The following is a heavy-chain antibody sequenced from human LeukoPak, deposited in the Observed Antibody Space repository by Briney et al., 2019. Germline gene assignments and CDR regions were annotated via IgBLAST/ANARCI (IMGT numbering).Heavy chain of an antibody. CDR2: IYHSGST. Sequence: SGTLSLTCAVSGGSISSSNWWSWVRQPPGKGLEWIGEIYHSGSTNYNPSLKSRVTISVDKSKNQFSLKLSSVTAADTAVYYCARHLLNYYDSSGYSHWGQGTLVTVSS. V-gene: IGHV4-4*02. CDR3: ARHLLNYYDSSGYSH. CDR1: GGSISSSNW. D-gene: IGHD3-22*01. J-gene: IGHJ4*02.